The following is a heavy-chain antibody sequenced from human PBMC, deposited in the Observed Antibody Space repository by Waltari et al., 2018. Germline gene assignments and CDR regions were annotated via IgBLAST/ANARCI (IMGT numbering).Heavy chain of an antibody. Sequence: QVQLVQSGAEVKKPGSSVTVSCKASGGTFSSYAIRWVRQAPGQGLEWMGGIIPIFGTANYAQKFQVRVTITTDESTSTAYMELSSLRSEDTAVYYCASQSVGATSGGNWFDPWGQGTLVTVSS. V-gene: IGHV1-69*05. CDR3: ASQSVGATSGGNWFDP. CDR2: IIPIFGTA. D-gene: IGHD1-26*01. CDR1: GGTFSSYA. J-gene: IGHJ5*02.